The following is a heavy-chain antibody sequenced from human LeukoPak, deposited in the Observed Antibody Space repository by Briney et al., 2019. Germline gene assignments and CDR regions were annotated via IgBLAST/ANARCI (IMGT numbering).Heavy chain of an antibody. J-gene: IGHJ4*02. CDR2: INAGNGNT. CDR3: ARDPTGIVGATTDFDY. CDR1: GYTFTSYA. Sequence: ASVKVSCKASGYTFTSYAMHWVRQAPGQSLEWMGWINAGNGNTKYSQKFQGRVTITRDTSASTAYMELSSLRSEDTAVYYCARDPTGIVGATTDFDYWGQGTLVTVSS. V-gene: IGHV1-3*01. D-gene: IGHD1-26*01.